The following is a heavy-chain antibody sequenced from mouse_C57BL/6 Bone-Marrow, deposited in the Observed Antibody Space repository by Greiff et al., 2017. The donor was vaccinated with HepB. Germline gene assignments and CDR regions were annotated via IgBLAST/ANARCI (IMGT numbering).Heavy chain of an antibody. D-gene: IGHD2-2*01. J-gene: IGHJ3*01. CDR1: GFTFSSYA. V-gene: IGHV5-4*01. Sequence: EVQLQESGGGLVKPGGSLKLSCAASGFTFSSYAMSWVRQTPEKRLEWVATISDGGSYTYYPDNVKGRFTISRDNAKNNLYLQMSHLKSEDTAMYYCARAERVTTGAWFAYWGQGTLVTVSA. CDR2: ISDGGSYT. CDR3: ARAERVTTGAWFAY.